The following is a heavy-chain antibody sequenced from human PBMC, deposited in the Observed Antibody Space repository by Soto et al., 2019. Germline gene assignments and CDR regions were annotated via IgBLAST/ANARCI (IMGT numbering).Heavy chain of an antibody. J-gene: IGHJ6*01. CDR1: GGTFSSYA. Sequence: QVQLVQSGAEVKKPGSSVKVSCKASGGTFSSYALSWVRQAPGQGLEWMGGIIPIFGSTNYAQKFQGRVTITATEFTSTADMELSSLRSEDTAVYYCARDRDRVVKSYSGMEVWGQGTTVTVSS. CDR2: IIPIFGST. D-gene: IGHD3-3*01. CDR3: ARDRDRVVKSYSGMEV. V-gene: IGHV1-69*01.